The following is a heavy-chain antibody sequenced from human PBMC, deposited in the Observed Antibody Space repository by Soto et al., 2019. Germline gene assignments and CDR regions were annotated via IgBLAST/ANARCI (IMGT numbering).Heavy chain of an antibody. D-gene: IGHD6-13*01. Sequence: QVQLVESGGGVVQPGRSLRLSCAASGVTFSTYGIHWVRQAPGKGLEWVAVISSDGSNKYYAHSVKGRFTISRDNSKNTLYLQRNSLRPEDTAVYYFAKGYSSSWLGYFDYWGQGTLVTVSS. CDR3: AKGYSSSWLGYFDY. CDR1: GVTFSTYG. CDR2: ISSDGSNK. J-gene: IGHJ4*02. V-gene: IGHV3-30*18.